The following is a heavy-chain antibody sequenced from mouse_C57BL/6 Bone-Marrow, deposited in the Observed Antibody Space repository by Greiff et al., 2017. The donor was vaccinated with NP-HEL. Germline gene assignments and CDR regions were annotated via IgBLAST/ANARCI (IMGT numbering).Heavy chain of an antibody. CDR3: TSIYYDYED. J-gene: IGHJ3*01. D-gene: IGHD2-4*01. Sequence: EVQLVESGDGLVKPGGSLKLSCAASGFTFSSYAMTWVRQSPGKSLEWVAYISSGGDYIYYADTVKGRFTISRDKARSTLYVEMGSLKSEDTAMYYCTSIYYDYEDWGQGTLVTVSA. CDR1: GFTFSSYA. CDR2: ISSGGDYI. V-gene: IGHV5-9-1*02.